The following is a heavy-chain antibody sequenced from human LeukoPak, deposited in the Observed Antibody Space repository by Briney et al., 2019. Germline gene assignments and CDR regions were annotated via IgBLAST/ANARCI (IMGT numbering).Heavy chain of an antibody. CDR1: GYTFTTYH. D-gene: IGHD4-17*01. V-gene: IGHV1-8*03. CDR2: MYPYSGDR. J-gene: IGHJ4*02. CDR3: ARTTSLTASGYDC. Sequence: GASVKVSCKTSGYTFTTYHINWVRQASGQGLEWLGWMYPYSGDRGYAQRFQGRLSITSDTSISTAYMELGSLKSDDTAVYFCARTTSLTASGYDCWGQGTLVTVSS.